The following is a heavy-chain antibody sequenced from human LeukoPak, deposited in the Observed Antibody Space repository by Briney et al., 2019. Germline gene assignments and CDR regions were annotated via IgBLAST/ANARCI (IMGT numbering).Heavy chain of an antibody. J-gene: IGHJ5*02. V-gene: IGHV4-59*05. Sequence: SETLSLTCSVSGGSISNYFWTWIRQPPGKGLDLIGSIYYSGSTYYNPSLKSRVTISVDTSKNQFSLRLSSVTAADTAVYYCARLGSGSYYNPPAWGQGTLVTVSS. D-gene: IGHD3-10*01. CDR2: IYYSGST. CDR3: ARLGSGSYYNPPA. CDR1: GGSISNYF.